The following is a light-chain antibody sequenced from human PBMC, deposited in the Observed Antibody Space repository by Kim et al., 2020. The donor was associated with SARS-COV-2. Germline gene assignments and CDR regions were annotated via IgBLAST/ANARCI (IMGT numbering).Light chain of an antibody. CDR3: QQYDNGPPMYT. Sequence: VGDRVTNTCQARQDISNYLNWYQHKPGKAPKLLISDASNLETGVPSRFSGSGFGTHFTFTINRLQPEDFATYFCQQYDNGPPMYTFGQGTKLEI. CDR1: QDISNY. CDR2: DAS. J-gene: IGKJ2*01. V-gene: IGKV1-33*01.